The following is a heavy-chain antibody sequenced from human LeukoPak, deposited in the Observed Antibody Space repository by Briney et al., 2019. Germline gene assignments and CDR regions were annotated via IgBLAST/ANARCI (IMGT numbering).Heavy chain of an antibody. Sequence: PSETLSLTCTVSGGSISSSSYYWGWIRQPPGKGLEWIGNIYYSGSTYYNPSLKSRVTISVDTSKNQFSLKLSSVTAADTAVYYCASWNPRFDYWGQGTLVTVSS. V-gene: IGHV4-39*01. J-gene: IGHJ4*02. CDR3: ASWNPRFDY. D-gene: IGHD1-1*01. CDR1: GGSISSSSYY. CDR2: IYYSGST.